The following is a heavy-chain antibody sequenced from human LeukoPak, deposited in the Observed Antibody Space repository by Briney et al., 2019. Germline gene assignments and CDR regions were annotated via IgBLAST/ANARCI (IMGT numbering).Heavy chain of an antibody. CDR1: GLTFSSHS. Sequence: PGGSLRLSCAASGLTFSSHSMNWVRQAPGKGLEWVSHIRSSSRTTYYADSVKGRFTISRDDAKNSLYLQMNSLRGEDTAVYYCARRGGPIAPYDYWGQGTLVTVSS. V-gene: IGHV3-48*01. CDR3: ARRGGPIAPYDY. D-gene: IGHD3-10*01. J-gene: IGHJ4*02. CDR2: IRSSSRTT.